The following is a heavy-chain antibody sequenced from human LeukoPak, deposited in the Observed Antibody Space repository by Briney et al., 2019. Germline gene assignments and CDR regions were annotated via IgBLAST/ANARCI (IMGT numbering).Heavy chain of an antibody. CDR2: ISSSSSTI. V-gene: IGHV3-48*04. CDR3: ARVGYGDYVDL. CDR1: GFTFSSYS. J-gene: IGHJ2*01. Sequence: GGSLRLSCAASGFTFSSYSMNWVRQAPGKGLEWVSYISSSSSTIYYADSVKGRFTISRDNAKNSLYLQMNSLRAEDTAVYYCARVGYGDYVDLWGRGTLATVSS. D-gene: IGHD4-17*01.